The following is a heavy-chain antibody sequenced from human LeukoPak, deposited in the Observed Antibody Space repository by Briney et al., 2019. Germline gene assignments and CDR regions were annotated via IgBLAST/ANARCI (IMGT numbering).Heavy chain of an antibody. CDR1: GFTFSFYA. CDR3: AKRDYYDSSGYLDY. CDR2: ISGSGGST. J-gene: IGHJ4*02. Sequence: GGSLRLSCAASGFTFSFYAMSWVRQAPGKGLEWVSAISGSGGSTYYADSVKGRFTISRDNSKNTLYLQMNSLRAEDTAVYYCAKRDYYDSSGYLDYWGQGTLVTVSS. D-gene: IGHD3-22*01. V-gene: IGHV3-23*01.